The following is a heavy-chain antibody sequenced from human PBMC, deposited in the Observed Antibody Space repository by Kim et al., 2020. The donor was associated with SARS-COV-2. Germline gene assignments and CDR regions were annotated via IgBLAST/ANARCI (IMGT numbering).Heavy chain of an antibody. Sequence: GGSLRLSCAASGFTFSSYDMHWVRQATGKGLEWVSAIGTAGDTYYPGSVKGRFTISRENAKNSLYLQMNSLRAGDTAVYYCARGGGIAAAGMVDYWGQGTLVTVSS. CDR2: IGTAGDT. CDR3: ARGGGIAAAGMVDY. V-gene: IGHV3-13*04. J-gene: IGHJ4*02. CDR1: GFTFSSYD. D-gene: IGHD6-13*01.